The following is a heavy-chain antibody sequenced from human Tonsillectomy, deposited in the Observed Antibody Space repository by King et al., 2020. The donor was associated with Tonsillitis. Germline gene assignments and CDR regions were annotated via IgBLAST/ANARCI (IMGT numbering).Heavy chain of an antibody. J-gene: IGHJ5*01. CDR3: ARERSETLDS. CDR1: GYTFINYC. CDR2: LNTYTGKT. Sequence: QLVQSGAEVKMPGASVKVSCKASGYTFINYCLSWVRQAPGQGLEWMGWLNTYTGKTEYRQDLQGRVTLTRDQPTNTAYMELRSLRYDDTAVYYCARERSETLDSWGQGTLVTVSS. V-gene: IGHV1-18*01.